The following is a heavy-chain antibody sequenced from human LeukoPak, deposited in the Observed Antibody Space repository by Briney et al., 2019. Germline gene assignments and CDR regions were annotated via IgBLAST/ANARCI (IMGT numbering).Heavy chain of an antibody. V-gene: IGHV1-46*01. D-gene: IGHD4-17*01. CDR3: ARDLGYGDPGVAYYFDY. CDR2: INPSGGST. CDR1: GYTFTSYY. Sequence: ASVKVSCKASGYTFTSYYMHWVRQAPGQGLEWMGIINPSGGSTSYAQKFQGRVTMTRDTSTSTVYMELSSLRSEDTAVYYCARDLGYGDPGVAYYFDYWGQGTLSPSPQ. J-gene: IGHJ4*02.